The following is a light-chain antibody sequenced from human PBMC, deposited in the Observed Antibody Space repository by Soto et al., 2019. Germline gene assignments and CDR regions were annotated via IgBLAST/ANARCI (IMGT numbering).Light chain of an antibody. V-gene: IGLV4-60*02. CDR1: SGHSSYI. CDR3: ETWDSNTRV. CDR2: LEGSGSY. J-gene: IGLJ2*01. Sequence: QSVLTQSSSASASLGSSVKVTCTLSSGHSSYIIAWHQQQPGKAPRYLMKLEGSGSYNKGSGVPDRFSGSSSGADRYLTISNLQFEDEADYYCETWDSNTRVFGGATKLTVL.